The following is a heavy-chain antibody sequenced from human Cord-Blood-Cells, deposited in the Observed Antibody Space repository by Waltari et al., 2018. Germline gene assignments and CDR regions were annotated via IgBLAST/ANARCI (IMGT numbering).Heavy chain of an antibody. D-gene: IGHD6-13*01. CDR2: IYHSGIT. Sequence: QVQLQESGPGLVKPSETLSLTCAVSGYSISSGYYWGWIRQPQGKGLEWIGSIYHSGITSYNPSRNVRVTISVDTSRTQFSLKLSSVTAADTAVYYCARASIAAAGTLNRFDYWGQGTLVTVSS. V-gene: IGHV4-38-2*01. CDR3: ARASIAAAGTLNRFDY. CDR1: GYSISSGYY. J-gene: IGHJ4*02.